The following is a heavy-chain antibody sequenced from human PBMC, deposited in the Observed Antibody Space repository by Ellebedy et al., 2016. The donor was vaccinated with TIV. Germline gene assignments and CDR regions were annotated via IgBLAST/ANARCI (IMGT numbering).Heavy chain of an antibody. CDR1: GGSISSYY. CDR2: IYYSGST. CDR3: ATRPYRSGQPFFGVFDY. J-gene: IGHJ4*02. V-gene: IGHV4-59*12. Sequence: SETLSLTCTVSGGSISSYYWSWIRQPPGKGLEWIGYIYYSGSTNYNPSLKSRVTISVDTSKNQFSLNLNSVTAADTAVYYCATRPYRSGQPFFGVFDYWGQGTLVTVSS. D-gene: IGHD3-22*01.